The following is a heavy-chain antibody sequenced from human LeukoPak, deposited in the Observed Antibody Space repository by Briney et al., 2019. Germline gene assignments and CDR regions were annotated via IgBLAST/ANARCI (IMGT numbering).Heavy chain of an antibody. D-gene: IGHD2-2*01. J-gene: IGHJ5*02. Sequence: SETLSLTCTVSGGSISSYYWSWIRQPAGKGLEWIGRIYTSGSTNYNPSLKSRVTMSVDTSKNQFSLKLSSVTAADTAVYYCARDSGYCSSTSCYGWFDPWGQGTLVTVSS. V-gene: IGHV4-4*07. CDR1: GGSISSYY. CDR3: ARDSGYCSSTSCYGWFDP. CDR2: IYTSGST.